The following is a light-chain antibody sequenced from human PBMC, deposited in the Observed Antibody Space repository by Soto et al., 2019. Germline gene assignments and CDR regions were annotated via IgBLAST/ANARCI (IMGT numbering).Light chain of an antibody. CDR3: QHYNSYSEA. CDR2: DAS. Sequence: DIQMTQSPSTLSASVGDGVTITCRASQSISNRLAWYQQRPGKAPKYLIYDASTLDSGAPSRFSGSGSGTEFTLTISSLQPDDFATYYCQHYNSYSEAFGQGTKVDIK. J-gene: IGKJ1*01. CDR1: QSISNR. V-gene: IGKV1-5*01.